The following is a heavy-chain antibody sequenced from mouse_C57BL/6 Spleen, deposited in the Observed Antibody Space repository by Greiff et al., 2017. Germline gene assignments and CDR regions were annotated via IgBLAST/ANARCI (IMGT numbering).Heavy chain of an antibody. Sequence: QVQLQQPGAELVRPGSSVKLSCKASGYTFTSYWLHWVKQRPIQGLEWIGNIDPPDSETHSNQKFKDKATVTVDKSSSTAYMQLSSLTSEDSAVYYCARSRDYGGFAGWGQGTLVTVSA. CDR1: GYTFTSYW. CDR2: IDPPDSET. D-gene: IGHD2-4*01. J-gene: IGHJ3*01. V-gene: IGHV1-52*01. CDR3: ARSRDYGGFAG.